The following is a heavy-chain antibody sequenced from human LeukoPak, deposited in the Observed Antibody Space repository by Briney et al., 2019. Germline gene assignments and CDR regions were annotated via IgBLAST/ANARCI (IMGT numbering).Heavy chain of an antibody. CDR3: ARGDGYNFFDY. CDR2: FYVGGAT. Sequence: GGSLRLSCAVSGFSVTNNYMSWVRQAPGKGLEWVSVFYVGGATYYADSVKGRFTTSRDNSENTLYLQMKSLRAEDTAVYYCARGDGYNFFDYWGQGTLVTVSS. CDR1: GFSVTNNY. D-gene: IGHD5-24*01. V-gene: IGHV3-53*01. J-gene: IGHJ4*02.